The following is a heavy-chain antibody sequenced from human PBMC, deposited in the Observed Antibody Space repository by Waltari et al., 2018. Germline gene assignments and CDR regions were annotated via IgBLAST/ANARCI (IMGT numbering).Heavy chain of an antibody. Sequence: QVQLVQSGAEVKKPGSSVKVSCKASGGTFSSYAISWVRQAPGQGLEWMGGIIPIFGTANYAQKFQGRVTITADESTSTAYMELSSLRSEDTAVYYCATSRSIWGSYRPYPHFDYWGQGTLVTVSS. CDR2: IIPIFGTA. CDR1: GGTFSSYA. D-gene: IGHD3-16*02. CDR3: ATSRSIWGSYRPYPHFDY. V-gene: IGHV1-69*13. J-gene: IGHJ4*02.